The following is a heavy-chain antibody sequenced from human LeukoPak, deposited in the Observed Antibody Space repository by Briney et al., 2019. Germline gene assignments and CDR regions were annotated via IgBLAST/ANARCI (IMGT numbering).Heavy chain of an antibody. CDR3: ARHDQSMGGFDDY. Sequence: PSETLSLTCAVYGGSFSGYYWSWIRQPPGKGLEWIGEINHSGSTNYNPSLKSRVTISVDTSKNQFSLKLSSVTAADTAVYYCARHDQSMGGFDDYWGQGILVTVSS. D-gene: IGHD3-16*01. V-gene: IGHV4-34*01. CDR1: GGSFSGYY. J-gene: IGHJ4*02. CDR2: INHSGST.